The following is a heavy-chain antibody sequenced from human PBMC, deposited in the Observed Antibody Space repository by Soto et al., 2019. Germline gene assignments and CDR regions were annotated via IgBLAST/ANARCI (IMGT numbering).Heavy chain of an antibody. Sequence: PGGSLRLSCAASGITFSDAWFNWVRQAPGRGLEYVGRTKSRTDGGTTDCAAFVKGRFTISRDDSINTLYLQMNSLIIEDTAVYYCTTNSDYCHSATCNPSWRAYWGQGTLVTVSS. CDR2: TKSRTDGGTT. D-gene: IGHD2-2*01. V-gene: IGHV3-15*07. J-gene: IGHJ4*02. CDR3: TTNSDYCHSATCNPSWRAY. CDR1: GITFSDAW.